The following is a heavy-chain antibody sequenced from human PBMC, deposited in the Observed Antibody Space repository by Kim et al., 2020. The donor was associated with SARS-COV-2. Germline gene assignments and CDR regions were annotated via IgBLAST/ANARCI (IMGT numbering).Heavy chain of an antibody. D-gene: IGHD3-22*01. Sequence: GGSLRLSCAASGFTFDDYGMSWVRQAPGKGLEWVSGINWNGGSTGYADSVKGRFTISRDNAKNSLYLQMNSLRAEDTALYYCARQYYYDSSGYFLFDYWGQGTLVTVSS. J-gene: IGHJ4*02. CDR2: INWNGGST. CDR1: GFTFDDYG. V-gene: IGHV3-20*04. CDR3: ARQYYYDSSGYFLFDY.